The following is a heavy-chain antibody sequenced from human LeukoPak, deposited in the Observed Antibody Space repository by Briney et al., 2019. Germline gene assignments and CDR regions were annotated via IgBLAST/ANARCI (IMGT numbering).Heavy chain of an antibody. D-gene: IGHD1-26*01. CDR2: IKNKATSYIT. V-gene: IGHV3-72*01. CDR3: ASIRGTLGY. J-gene: IGHJ4*02. CDR1: GFTFSDHF. Sequence: GGSLRLSCAASGFTFSDHFMDWVRQAPGKGLEWVGRIKNKATSYITQYAASMEDRFTISRDDSKNSLYLQMSSLKTEDTAMYYCASIRGTLGYWGQGTVVTVSS.